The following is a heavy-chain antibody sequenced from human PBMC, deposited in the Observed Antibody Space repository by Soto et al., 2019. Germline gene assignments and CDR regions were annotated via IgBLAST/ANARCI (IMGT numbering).Heavy chain of an antibody. Sequence: EVQLVESGGGLVQPGGSLRLSCAASGFTFSTYSMNWVRQAPGKGLEWVSYISSSSSTIYYADSVKGRFTISRDNAKNSLYRQMNSLRDEDTAVYYCIGDGGATDWFDPWGQGTLVTVSS. J-gene: IGHJ5*02. V-gene: IGHV3-48*02. CDR1: GFTFSTYS. CDR2: ISSSSSTI. CDR3: IGDGGATDWFDP. D-gene: IGHD1-26*01.